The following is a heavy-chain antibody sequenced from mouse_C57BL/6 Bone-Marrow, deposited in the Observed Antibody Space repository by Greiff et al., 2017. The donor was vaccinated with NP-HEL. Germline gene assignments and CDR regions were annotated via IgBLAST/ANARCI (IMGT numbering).Heavy chain of an antibody. CDR2: IRNKANNHAT. J-gene: IGHJ4*01. Sequence: EVKVEESGGGLVQPGGSMKLSCAASGFTFSDAWMDWVRQSPEKGLEWVAEIRNKANNHATYYAESVKGRFTISRDDSKSSVYLQMNSLRAEDTGIYYCTRGWEGPYAMDYWGQGTSVTVSS. D-gene: IGHD2-3*01. CDR3: TRGWEGPYAMDY. V-gene: IGHV6-6*01. CDR1: GFTFSDAW.